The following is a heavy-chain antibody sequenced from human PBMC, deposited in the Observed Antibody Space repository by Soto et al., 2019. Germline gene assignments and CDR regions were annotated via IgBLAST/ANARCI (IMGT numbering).Heavy chain of an antibody. CDR3: ARYYGDYKNYFDY. D-gene: IGHD4-17*01. CDR2: IFYSGTT. J-gene: IGHJ4*02. CDR1: GGSISRSHNF. V-gene: IGHV4-39*01. Sequence: QLQLQESGPGLVKPSETLSLTCTVTGGSISRSHNFWGLIRQPPGKGLGLVRSIFYSGTTYNNPALNSRGTLSVYTYKNQFTLKLNSVTAADTTVYYCARYYGDYKNYFDYWGQGTLVTVSS.